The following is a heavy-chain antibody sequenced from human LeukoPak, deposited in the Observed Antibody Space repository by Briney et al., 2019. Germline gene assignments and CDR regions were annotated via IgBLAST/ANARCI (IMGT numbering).Heavy chain of an antibody. CDR1: GGSFSGYY. Sequence: PSETLSLTCAVYGGSFSGYYWSWIRQPPGKGLEWIGEINHSGSTNYNPSLKSRVTISVDTSKNQFSLKLSSVTAADTAAYYCARRITMVRGVLNWGQGTLVTVSS. D-gene: IGHD3-10*01. CDR2: INHSGST. CDR3: ARRITMVRGVLN. V-gene: IGHV4-34*01. J-gene: IGHJ4*02.